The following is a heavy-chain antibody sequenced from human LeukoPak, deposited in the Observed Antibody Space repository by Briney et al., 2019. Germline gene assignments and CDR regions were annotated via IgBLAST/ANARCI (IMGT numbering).Heavy chain of an antibody. V-gene: IGHV3-21*01. CDR3: AKDRSEYSNTWNAPVAPIPGEPDY. Sequence: GGSLRLSCAASGFTFSSYAMSWVRQAPGKGLEWVSSISSRDSHIFYADSVKGRFTISRDDAKNSLYLQMTSLRAEDTAVYYCAKDRSEYSNTWNAPVAPIPGEPDYWGLGTLVTVSS. CDR1: GFTFSSYA. J-gene: IGHJ4*02. D-gene: IGHD6-13*01. CDR2: ISSRDSHI.